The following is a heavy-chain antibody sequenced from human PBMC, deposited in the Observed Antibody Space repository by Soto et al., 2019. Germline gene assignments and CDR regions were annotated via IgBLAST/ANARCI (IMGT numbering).Heavy chain of an antibody. D-gene: IGHD6-6*01. J-gene: IGHJ6*02. CDR1: GGTFSSYA. CDR3: ARSGSAARGYYYGKDV. V-gene: IGHV1-69*13. CDR2: IIPIFGTA. Sequence: SVKVSCKASGGTFSSYAISWVRQAPGQGLEWMGGIIPIFGTANYAQKFQGRVTITADESTSTAYMELSSLRSEDTAVYYCARSGSAARGYYYGKDVWGQGTTVTVSS.